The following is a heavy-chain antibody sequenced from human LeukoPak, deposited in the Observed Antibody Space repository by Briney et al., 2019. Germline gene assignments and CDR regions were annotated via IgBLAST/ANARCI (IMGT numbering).Heavy chain of an antibody. CDR1: GFTFSSYA. J-gene: IGHJ4*02. D-gene: IGHD3-16*02. CDR2: ISGSGGST. Sequence: PWGSLRLSCAASGFTFSSYAMSWVRQAPGKGLEWVSAISGSGGSTYYADSVKGRFTISRDNSKNTLYLQMNSLRAEDTTVYYCAKSTDDYGYVWGSYRYTPDYWGQGTLVTVSS. V-gene: IGHV3-23*01. CDR3: AKSTDDYGYVWGSYRYTPDY.